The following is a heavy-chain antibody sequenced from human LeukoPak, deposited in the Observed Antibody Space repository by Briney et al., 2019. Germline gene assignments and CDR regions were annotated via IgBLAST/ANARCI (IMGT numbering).Heavy chain of an antibody. CDR1: GYTFTTYY. CDR2: INPRGGST. Sequence: ASAKVSCKASGYTFTTYYMHWVRQAPGQGLEWMGIINPRGGSTTYAQNFQGRVTMTRDTSTSTVYMELSSLRSDDTAVYYCARGTTEGLDPWGQGTLVTVSS. J-gene: IGHJ5*02. V-gene: IGHV1-46*01. D-gene: IGHD1/OR15-1a*01. CDR3: ARGTTEGLDP.